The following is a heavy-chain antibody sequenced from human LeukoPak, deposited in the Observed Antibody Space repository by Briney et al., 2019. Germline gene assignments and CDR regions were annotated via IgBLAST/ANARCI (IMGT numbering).Heavy chain of an antibody. CDR2: IRYDGSNK. D-gene: IGHD2-15*01. Sequence: GGSLRLSCAASGFTFSSYGMHGVRQAPGKGLAWVAFIRYDGSNKYYADSVKGRFTISRDNSKNTLYLQMNSLRAEDTAVYYCAKDHRGSSYYYYGMDVWGQGTTVTVSS. J-gene: IGHJ6*02. CDR1: GFTFSSYG. V-gene: IGHV3-30*02. CDR3: AKDHRGSSYYYYGMDV.